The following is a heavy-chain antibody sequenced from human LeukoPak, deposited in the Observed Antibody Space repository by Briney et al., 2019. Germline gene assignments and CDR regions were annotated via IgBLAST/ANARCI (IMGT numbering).Heavy chain of an antibody. V-gene: IGHV3-30*18. Sequence: PGRSLRLSCAASGFTFSSYGMHWVRQAPGKGLEGVAVISYDGSNKYYADSVKGRFTISRDNSKNTLYLQMNSLRAEDTAVYYCAKDRTTSMVEPDAFDIWGQGTMVTVSS. D-gene: IGHD5-18*01. CDR2: ISYDGSNK. CDR1: GFTFSSYG. CDR3: AKDRTTSMVEPDAFDI. J-gene: IGHJ3*02.